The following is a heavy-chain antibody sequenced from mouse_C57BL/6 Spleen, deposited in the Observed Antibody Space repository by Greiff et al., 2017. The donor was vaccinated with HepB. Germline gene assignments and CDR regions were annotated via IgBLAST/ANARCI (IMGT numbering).Heavy chain of an antibody. CDR1: GYTFTDYY. J-gene: IGHJ3*01. D-gene: IGHD1-1*01. CDR3: ARGAGGSSPFAY. CDR2: IYPGSGNT. V-gene: IGHV1-76*01. Sequence: VKLQQSGAELVRPGASVKLSCKASGYTFTDYYINWVKQRPGQGLEWIARIYPGSGNTYYNEKFKGKATLTAEKSSSTAYMQLSSLTSEDSAVYFCARGAGGSSPFAYWGQGTLVTVSA.